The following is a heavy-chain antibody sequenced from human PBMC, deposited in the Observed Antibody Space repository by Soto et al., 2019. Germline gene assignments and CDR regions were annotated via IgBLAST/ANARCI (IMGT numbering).Heavy chain of an antibody. J-gene: IGHJ5*02. Sequence: SETLSLTCAVYGGSFSGYYWSWIRQPPGKGLEWIGEINHSGSTNYNPSLKSRVTISVDTSKNQFSLKLSSVTAADTAVYYCARGRRDYDYIWGSYRTAQFDPWGQGTLVTVSS. CDR3: ARGRRDYDYIWGSYRTAQFDP. CDR1: GGSFSGYY. V-gene: IGHV4-34*01. CDR2: INHSGST. D-gene: IGHD3-16*02.